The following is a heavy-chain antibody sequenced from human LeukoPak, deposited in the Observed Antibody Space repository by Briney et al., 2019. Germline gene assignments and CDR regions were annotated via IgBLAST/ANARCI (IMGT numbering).Heavy chain of an antibody. CDR1: GGTFSSYA. V-gene: IGHV1-69*13. CDR2: IIPIFGTT. Sequence: ASVKVSCKASGGTFSSYAISWVRQAPGQGLEWMGVIIPIFGTTNYAQKFQGRVTITADESTSTAYMELSSLRSEDTAVYYCARDTGDYYGSGSYFNGRYNWFDPWGQGTLVTVSS. D-gene: IGHD3-10*01. J-gene: IGHJ5*02. CDR3: ARDTGDYYGSGSYFNGRYNWFDP.